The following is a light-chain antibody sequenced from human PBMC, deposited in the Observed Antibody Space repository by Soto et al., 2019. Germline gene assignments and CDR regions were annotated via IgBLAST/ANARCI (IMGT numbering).Light chain of an antibody. J-gene: IGKJ4*01. CDR3: QQYNEWPLT. CDR1: QSINDN. Sequence: EAVLTQSPATLSVFPGESATLSCRASQSINDNLAWYQQKPGQAPRLLIYGTSIRSTGLPARFSGSGSETEFTLTIGSLQSEDFAVYYCQQYNEWPLTFGGGTKVDI. CDR2: GTS. V-gene: IGKV3-15*01.